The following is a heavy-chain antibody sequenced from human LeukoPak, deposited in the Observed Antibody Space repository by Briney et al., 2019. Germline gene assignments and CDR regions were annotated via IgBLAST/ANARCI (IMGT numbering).Heavy chain of an antibody. CDR1: GYSFTTYW. CDR2: IYPGDSDT. J-gene: IGHJ5*02. D-gene: IGHD3-10*01. V-gene: IGHV5-51*01. CDR3: ARHFRYYYGSGSLDCWFDP. Sequence: PGESLKISCKGSGYSFTTYWIGWVRQMPGKGLEWMGIIYPGDSDTRYSPSFQGQVTISADKSISTAYLQWSSLKASDTAMYYCARHFRYYYGSGSLDCWFDPWGQGTLVTVSS.